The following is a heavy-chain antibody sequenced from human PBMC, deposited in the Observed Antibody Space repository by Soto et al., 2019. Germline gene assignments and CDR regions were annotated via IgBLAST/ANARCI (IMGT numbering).Heavy chain of an antibody. CDR2: ISYDGSNK. CDR3: ARIYSYG. CDR1: GFTFSSYA. V-gene: IGHV3-30-3*01. D-gene: IGHD5-18*01. J-gene: IGHJ4*02. Sequence: GSLRLSCAASGFTFSSYAMHWVRQAPGKGLEWVAVISYDGSNKYYADSVKGRFTISRDNSKNTLYLQMNSLRAEDTAVYYCARIYSYGWGQGTLVTVSS.